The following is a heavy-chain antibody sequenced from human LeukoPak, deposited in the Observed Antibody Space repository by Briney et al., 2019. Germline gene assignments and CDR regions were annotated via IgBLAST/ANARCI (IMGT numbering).Heavy chain of an antibody. J-gene: IGHJ5*02. Sequence: GGSLRLSCAASGFTFSDHNMDWVRQAPGKGLEWVGRIRNKANNYITEDAASVRGRFTISRDDSKNSLFLQMNSLRAEDTAVYYCARDAGWRLDPWGQGTLVTVSS. V-gene: IGHV3-72*01. CDR3: ARDAGWRLDP. CDR1: GFTFSDHN. D-gene: IGHD3-3*01. CDR2: IRNKANNYIT.